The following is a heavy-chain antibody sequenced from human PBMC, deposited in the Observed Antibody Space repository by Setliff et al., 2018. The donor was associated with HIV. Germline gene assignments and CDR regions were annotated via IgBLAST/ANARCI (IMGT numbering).Heavy chain of an antibody. CDR1: GGSISAYY. CDR3: ARGLGAAAPIDY. V-gene: IGHV4-34*01. Sequence: KPSETLSLTCNVSGGSISAYYWSWIRQPPGKGLEWIGEINHSGSTNYNPSLKSRVTISVDTSKNQFSLKLSSVTAADTAVYYCARGLGAAAPIDYWGQGTLVTVSS. CDR2: INHSGST. J-gene: IGHJ4*02. D-gene: IGHD6-13*01.